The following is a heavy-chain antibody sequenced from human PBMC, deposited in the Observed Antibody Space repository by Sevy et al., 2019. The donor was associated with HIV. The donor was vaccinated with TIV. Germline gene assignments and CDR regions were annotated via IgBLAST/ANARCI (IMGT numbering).Heavy chain of an antibody. CDR1: GGSISDYY. J-gene: IGHJ6*02. CDR2: IYYSGST. V-gene: IGHV4-59*01. D-gene: IGHD3-22*01. Sequence: SETLSLTCIVSGGSISDYYWSWIRQPPGKGPEWIGYIYYSGSTKYNPSLKSRVTISVDTSKNQFSLKLSSVTAADTAVYYCARVNYDSSGYYPTDYGKDVWGQGTTVTVSS. CDR3: ARVNYDSSGYYPTDYGKDV.